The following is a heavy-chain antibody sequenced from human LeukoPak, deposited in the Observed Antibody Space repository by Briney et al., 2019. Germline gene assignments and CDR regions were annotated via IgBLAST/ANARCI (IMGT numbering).Heavy chain of an antibody. J-gene: IGHJ4*02. V-gene: IGHV1-46*01. CDR1: AYTLINYY. CDR2: INPSGGTT. CDR3: GREADGGHHDY. Sequence: ASVKVSCKASAYTLINYYMHWVRQAPGQGLEWMGIINPSGGTTSYAQKFRGRVTMTWDTSTSTVYMDLTSLRSDDTAVYYCGREADGGHHDYWGQGTLVTVSS. D-gene: IGHD2-15*01.